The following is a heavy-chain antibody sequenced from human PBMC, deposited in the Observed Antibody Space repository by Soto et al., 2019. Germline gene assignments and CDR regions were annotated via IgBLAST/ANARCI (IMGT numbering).Heavy chain of an antibody. D-gene: IGHD2-8*02. CDR1: GYSFTGYY. CDR2: INPDSGAT. V-gene: IGHV1-2*02. J-gene: IGHJ4*02. Sequence: HENLVQSGAEVKRPGASLKVSCKASGYSFTGYYIHWVRQAPGQGLEWMGWINPDSGATNYAQNFQGRVTLTSDTSISTASMDLTSLTSDDTAVYYCARGDYGTGGYPFPYFDYWGQGTLVIVSS. CDR3: ARGDYGTGGYPFPYFDY.